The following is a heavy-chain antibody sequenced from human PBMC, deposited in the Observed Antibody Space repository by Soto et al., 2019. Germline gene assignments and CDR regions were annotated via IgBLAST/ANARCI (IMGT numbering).Heavy chain of an antibody. Sequence: PAQTLSLTCAISGDSVSSNSAAWNLIRQCPSRGLEWLGQKYYRSKWYNDYAVSVKSRIPINPDTSKNQFSLQLNSVTPEDTAVYFCVREIEVPAAIFPYYYYMDFWGKGTPVTV. CDR2: KYYRSKWYN. CDR3: VREIEVPAAIFPYYYYMDF. D-gene: IGHD2-2*01. CDR1: GDSVSSNSAA. V-gene: IGHV6-1*01. J-gene: IGHJ6*03.